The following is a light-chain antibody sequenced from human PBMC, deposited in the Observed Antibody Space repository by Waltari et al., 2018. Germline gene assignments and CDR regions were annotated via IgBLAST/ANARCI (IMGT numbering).Light chain of an antibody. CDR1: QSVSDW. CDR2: DVS. V-gene: IGKV1-5*01. J-gene: IGKJ1*01. Sequence: DIQMTQSPSTLSASVGDRVTITCRASQSVSDWLAWYQQKPGKAPELLIFDVSTLKSGVPSRFSSRGSGTEFTLTSSSLQPDDFATYYCQHYSHSSPWTVGQGTKVEIK. CDR3: QHYSHSSPWT.